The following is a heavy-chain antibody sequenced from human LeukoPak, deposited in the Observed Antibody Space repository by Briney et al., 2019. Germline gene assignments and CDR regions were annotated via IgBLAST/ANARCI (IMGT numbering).Heavy chain of an antibody. D-gene: IGHD5-18*01. Sequence: SETLSLTCTVSGGSISSYYWSWIRQPPGKGLEWIGYINYNGNTNDNPSLKSRVTISLDTSKNQFSLKLSSVTAADTAVYYCARVGYSYGYDYFDPWGQGTLVTVSS. J-gene: IGHJ5*02. CDR2: INYNGNT. CDR1: GGSISSYY. CDR3: ARVGYSYGYDYFDP. V-gene: IGHV4-59*01.